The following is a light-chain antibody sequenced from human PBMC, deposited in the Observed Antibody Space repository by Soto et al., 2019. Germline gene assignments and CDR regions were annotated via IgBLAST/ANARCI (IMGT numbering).Light chain of an antibody. CDR2: GAS. J-gene: IGKJ1*01. Sequence: EIVLTHSPGTLSLSPGEIATLSCRASQSVSNNYLAWYQQNPGQAPRLLIYGASNRATGIPDRFSGSGSGTDFILTISRLEPEDFAVYYCQQYGSSGRFGQGTKVDIK. CDR1: QSVSNNY. V-gene: IGKV3-20*01. CDR3: QQYGSSGR.